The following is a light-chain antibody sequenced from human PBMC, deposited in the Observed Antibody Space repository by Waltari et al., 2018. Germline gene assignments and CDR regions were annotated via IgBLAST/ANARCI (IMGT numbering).Light chain of an antibody. CDR1: QSVSSSY. V-gene: IGKV3-20*01. Sequence: EIVLTQSPGTLSLSPGERATLSCRASQSVSSSYLAWYQQKPGQAPRLLIYGASSRATRIPDRFSGSGSGTDFTLTISRLEPEDFAVYYCQQYGNTFGQGTKLEIK. CDR2: GAS. CDR3: QQYGNT. J-gene: IGKJ2*01.